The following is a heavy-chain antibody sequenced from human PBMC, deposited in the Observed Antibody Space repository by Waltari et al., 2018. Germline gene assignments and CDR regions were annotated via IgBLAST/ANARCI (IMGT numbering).Heavy chain of an antibody. CDR3: ARQNSSSWYSIYYYYYMDV. CDR2: IYYSGST. D-gene: IGHD6-13*01. J-gene: IGHJ6*03. Sequence: QLQLRESGPGLVKPSETLSLTCTVSGASISSSSYSWGWIRQPPGKGLEWIGSIYYSGSTYYNPSLKSRVTISVDTSKNQFSLKLSSVTAADTAVYYCARQNSSSWYSIYYYYYMDVWGKGTTVTVSS. CDR1: GASISSSSYS. V-gene: IGHV4-39*01.